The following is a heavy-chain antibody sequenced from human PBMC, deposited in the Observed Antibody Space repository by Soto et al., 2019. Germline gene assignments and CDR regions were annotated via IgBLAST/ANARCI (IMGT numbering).Heavy chain of an antibody. CDR1: GFTFSNYG. D-gene: IGHD3-10*01. V-gene: IGHV3-23*01. CDR3: ARGYGSGSYYAFDI. CDR2: LTSGGST. J-gene: IGHJ3*02. Sequence: EVQLLESGGGLVQPGGSLRLSCAASGFTFSNYGMTWVRQAPGKGLEWVSALTSGGSTYYADSVKGRFTISRDNSKETLYLQMNSLRAEDTAVYYCARGYGSGSYYAFDIWGQGTMVTVSS.